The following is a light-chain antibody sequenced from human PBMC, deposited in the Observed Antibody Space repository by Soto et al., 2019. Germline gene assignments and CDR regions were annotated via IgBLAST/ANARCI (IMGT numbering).Light chain of an antibody. J-gene: IGKJ1*01. V-gene: IGKV1-39*01. CDR3: QHYNSYSEA. CDR2: AAS. CDR1: QSISSY. Sequence: IQLTQSPSSLSASVVDRVTITCQASQSISSYLNWYQQKPGKAPKLLIYAASSLQSGVPSRFSGSGSGTDFTLTISSLQPDDFATYYCQHYNSYSEAFGQGTTGDIK.